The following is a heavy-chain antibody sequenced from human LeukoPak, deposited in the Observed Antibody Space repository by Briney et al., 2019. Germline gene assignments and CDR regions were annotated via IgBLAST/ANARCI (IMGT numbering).Heavy chain of an antibody. CDR1: GSTFSNFV. J-gene: IGHJ4*02. Sequence: GGSLRLPCAASGSTFSNFVMTRVRQAPGKGLEWVSGISGSGRSIYYTDSVKGRFTISRDNSKNTLYLQMTSLRAEDTAVYYCAKGGHYYDSFYYFDYWGQGTLVTVSS. CDR2: ISGSGRSI. D-gene: IGHD3-22*01. V-gene: IGHV3-23*01. CDR3: AKGGHYYDSFYYFDY.